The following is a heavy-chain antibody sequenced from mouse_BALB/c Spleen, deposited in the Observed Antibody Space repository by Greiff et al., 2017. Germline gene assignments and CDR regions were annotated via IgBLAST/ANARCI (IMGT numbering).Heavy chain of an antibody. Sequence: EVNVVESGGGLVQPGGSRKLSCAASGFTFSSFGMHWVRQAPEKGLEWVAYISSGSSTIYYADTVKGRFTISRDNPKNTLFLQMTSLRSEDTAMYYCARGSSYGNYGMDYWGQGTSVTVSS. CDR2: ISSGSSTI. CDR1: GFTFSSFG. D-gene: IGHD2-1*01. CDR3: ARGSSYGNYGMDY. J-gene: IGHJ4*01. V-gene: IGHV5-17*02.